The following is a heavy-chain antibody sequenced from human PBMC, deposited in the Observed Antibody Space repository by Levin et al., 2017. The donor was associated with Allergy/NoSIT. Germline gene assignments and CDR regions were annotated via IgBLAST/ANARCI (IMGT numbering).Heavy chain of an antibody. D-gene: IGHD2-2*01. V-gene: IGHV3-23*01. CDR3: AKDLSAVPAANYYYAMDV. J-gene: IGHJ6*02. Sequence: GGSLRLSCAASGFTFSNYAMNWVRQAPGKGLEWVSGTSDSGGSTYYADSVKGRFTISRDNSKNTLYLQGNSLRAEDTALYSCAKDLSAVPAANYYYAMDVWGQGTTVTVSS. CDR2: TSDSGGST. CDR1: GFTFSNYA.